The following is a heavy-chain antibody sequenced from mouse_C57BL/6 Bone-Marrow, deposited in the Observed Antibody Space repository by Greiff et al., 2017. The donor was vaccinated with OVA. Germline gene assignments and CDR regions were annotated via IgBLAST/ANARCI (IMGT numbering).Heavy chain of an antibody. D-gene: IGHD2-5*01. J-gene: IGHJ4*01. Sequence: EVKLMESGGDLVKPGGSLKLSCAASGFTFSSYGMSWVRQTPDKRLEWVATISSGGSYTYYPDSVKGRFTISRDNAKNTLYLQMSSLKSEDTAMYYCARHTDYSKEASKDYWGQGTSVTVSS. CDR3: ARHTDYSKEASKDY. V-gene: IGHV5-6*01. CDR2: ISSGGSYT. CDR1: GFTFSSYG.